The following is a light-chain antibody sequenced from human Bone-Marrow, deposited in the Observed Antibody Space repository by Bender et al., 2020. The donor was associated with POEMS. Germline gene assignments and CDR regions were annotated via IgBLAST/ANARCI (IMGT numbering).Light chain of an antibody. CDR2: QDT. V-gene: IGLV3-1*01. CDR1: DLGDKY. Sequence: SYEVTQPPSVSVSPGQTASITCSGDDLGDKYVAWYQQKPGQSPVLVIYQDTKRPPGILERFSGSNSGNTATLTISGTQAMDEADYYCQAWDTYSVIFGGGTKLTVL. J-gene: IGLJ2*01. CDR3: QAWDTYSVI.